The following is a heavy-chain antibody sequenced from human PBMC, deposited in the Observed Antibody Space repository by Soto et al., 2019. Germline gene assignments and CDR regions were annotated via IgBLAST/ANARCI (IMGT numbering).Heavy chain of an antibody. CDR3: AKTISGYFWAGDS. CDR1: GFTFSSYA. Sequence: GGSLRLSCAASGFTFSSYAISWVRQAPGKGLEWVSGIGGSGENTYYADSVRGRFTISRDNSRNTLYLQMNSLRAEDTALYYCAKTISGYFWAGDSWGRGTLVTVSS. D-gene: IGHD5-12*01. J-gene: IGHJ4*02. CDR2: IGGSGENT. V-gene: IGHV3-23*01.